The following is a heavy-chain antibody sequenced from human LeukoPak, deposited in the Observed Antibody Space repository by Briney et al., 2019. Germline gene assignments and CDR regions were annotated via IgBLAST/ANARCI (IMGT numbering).Heavy chain of an antibody. CDR3: ASGAYYYDSSGYSRTFDY. CDR2: IYSGGST. Sequence: GGSLRLSCAASGFTVSSNYMSWVRQAPGKGLEWVSVIYSGGSTYYADSVKGRFTISRDNSKNTLYLQMNSLRAEDTAVYYCASGAYYYDSSGYSRTFDYWGQGTLVTVSS. J-gene: IGHJ4*02. V-gene: IGHV3-53*05. D-gene: IGHD3-22*01. CDR1: GFTVSSNY.